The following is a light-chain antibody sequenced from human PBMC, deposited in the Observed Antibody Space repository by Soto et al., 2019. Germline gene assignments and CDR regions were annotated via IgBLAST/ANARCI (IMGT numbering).Light chain of an antibody. CDR2: GNS. Sequence: SLLTQPPSVSGAPGQSVTGSCTGTSSNIGAGYDVHWYQQLPGTAPKLLIYGNSNRPSGVPDRFSGSISGTSASLAITGTQAEDEADYYCQSFDSSLNGYVFGTGTKVTVL. CDR1: SSNIGAGYD. J-gene: IGLJ1*01. V-gene: IGLV1-40*01. CDR3: QSFDSSLNGYV.